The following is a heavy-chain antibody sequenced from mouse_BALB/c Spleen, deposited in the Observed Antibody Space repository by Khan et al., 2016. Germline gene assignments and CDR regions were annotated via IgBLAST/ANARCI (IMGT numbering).Heavy chain of an antibody. D-gene: IGHD1-1*01. CDR1: GYTFTSYW. J-gene: IGHJ4*01. Sequence: VQLQESGAELARPGASVKLSCKASGYTFTSYWMQWVKQRPGQGLEWIGAIYPGDGDTRYTQKFKGKATLTADKSSSTAYMQLSSLASEDSAVYYCARFYYYGSSYAMDYWGQGTSVTVSS. CDR2: IYPGDGDT. CDR3: ARFYYYGSSYAMDY. V-gene: IGHV1-87*01.